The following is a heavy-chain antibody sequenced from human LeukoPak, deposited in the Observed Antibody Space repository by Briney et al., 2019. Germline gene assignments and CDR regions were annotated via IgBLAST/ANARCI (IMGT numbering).Heavy chain of an antibody. V-gene: IGHV4-4*07. D-gene: IGHD6-13*01. J-gene: IGHJ2*01. CDR3: ARVSSTWYQDWYFDL. Sequence: SETLSLTCTVSGGSISNYYWSWIRQPAGKGLEWIGRIYTSGSTNYNPFLKTRVTMSVDTPKNQFSLKLSSVTAADTAVYYCARVSSTWYQDWYFDLWGRGTLVTVSS. CDR1: GGSISNYY. CDR2: IYTSGST.